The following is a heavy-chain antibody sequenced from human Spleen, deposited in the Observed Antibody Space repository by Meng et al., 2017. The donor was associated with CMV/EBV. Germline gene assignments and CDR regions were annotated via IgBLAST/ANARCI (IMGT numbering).Heavy chain of an antibody. D-gene: IGHD3-10*01. CDR2: IIPIFGTA. V-gene: IGHV1-69*12. Sequence: QVQLVKSGAEVKRPGSSGKGSCKASGGTFSSYAISWVRQAPGQGLEWMGGIIPIFGTANYAQKFQGRVTITADESTSTAYMELSSLRSEDTAVYYCARGARFGELFLNWFDPWGQGTLVTVSS. J-gene: IGHJ5*02. CDR3: ARGARFGELFLNWFDP. CDR1: GGTFSSYA.